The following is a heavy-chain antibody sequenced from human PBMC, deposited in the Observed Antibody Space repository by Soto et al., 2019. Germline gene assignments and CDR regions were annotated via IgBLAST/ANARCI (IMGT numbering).Heavy chain of an antibody. V-gene: IGHV3-33*01. CDR2: IWYDGSNK. J-gene: IGHJ4*02. Sequence: QVQLVESGGGVVQPGRSLRLSCAASGFTFSSYGMHWVRQAPGKGLEWVAVIWYDGSNKYYADSVKGRFTISRDNSKNTLYLQMNSLRAEDTAVYYCARDPQSWELRRGDYWGQGTLVTVSS. CDR3: ARDPQSWELRRGDY. CDR1: GFTFSSYG. D-gene: IGHD1-26*01.